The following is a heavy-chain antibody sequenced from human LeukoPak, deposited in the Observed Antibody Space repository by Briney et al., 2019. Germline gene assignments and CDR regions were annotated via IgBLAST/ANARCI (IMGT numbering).Heavy chain of an antibody. D-gene: IGHD3-10*01. CDR2: IYYSGST. CDR3: ASGSSGSYLGYYYYYMDV. Sequence: SETLSLTCTVSGGSISSSSYYWGWIRQPPGKGLEWIGSIYYSGSTNYNPSLKSRVTISVDTSKNQFSLKLSSVTAADTAVYYCASGSSGSYLGYYYYYMDVWGKGTTVTVSS. J-gene: IGHJ6*03. V-gene: IGHV4-39*01. CDR1: GGSISSSSYY.